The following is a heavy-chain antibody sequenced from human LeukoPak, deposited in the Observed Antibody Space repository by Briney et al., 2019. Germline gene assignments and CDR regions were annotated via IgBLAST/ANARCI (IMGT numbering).Heavy chain of an antibody. CDR3: ARVGGRGWYFQPYYYYGMDV. V-gene: IGHV4-59*01. Sequence: PSETLSLTCTVSGGSISDYYWTWIRQPPGKGLEWIAYIHSSGSTNYNPSLKSRVIISVDTSRSQLSLKLSSVTAADTAVYYCARVGGRGWYFQPYYYYGMDVWGQGTTVTVSS. CDR1: GGSISDYY. CDR2: IHSSGST. J-gene: IGHJ6*02. D-gene: IGHD6-19*01.